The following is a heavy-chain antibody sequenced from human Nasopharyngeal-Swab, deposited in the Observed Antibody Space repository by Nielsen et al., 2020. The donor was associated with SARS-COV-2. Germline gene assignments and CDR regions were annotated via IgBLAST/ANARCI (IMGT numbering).Heavy chain of an antibody. V-gene: IGHV3-30-3*01. CDR3: AISSTSRYGDALDI. Sequence: WIRQPPGKGLEWVAVISYDGSNKYYADSVKGRFTISRDNSKNTLYLQMNSLRAEDTAVYYCAISSTSRYGDALDIWGQGTMVTVSS. CDR2: ISYDGSNK. D-gene: IGHD2-2*01. J-gene: IGHJ3*02.